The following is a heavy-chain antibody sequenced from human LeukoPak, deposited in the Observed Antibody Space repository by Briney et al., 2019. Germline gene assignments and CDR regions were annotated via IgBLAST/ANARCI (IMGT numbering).Heavy chain of an antibody. V-gene: IGHV1-2*06. CDR2: INPNSGGT. D-gene: IGHD2-2*01. CDR3: AVLGYCSSTSCYSGESYYYYMDV. J-gene: IGHJ6*03. CDR1: GYTFTGYY. Sequence: ASVKVSCKASGYTFTGYYMHWVRQALGQGLEWMGRINPNSGGTSYAQKFQGRVTMTRDTSISTAYMELSRLRSDDTAVYYCAVLGYCSSTSCYSGESYYYYMDVWGKGTTVTVSS.